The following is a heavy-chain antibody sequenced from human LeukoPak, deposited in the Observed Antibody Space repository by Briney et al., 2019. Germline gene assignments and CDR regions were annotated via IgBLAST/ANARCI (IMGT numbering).Heavy chain of an antibody. CDR3: ARDRDIVATYNWSDP. J-gene: IGHJ5*02. Sequence: GRSLRLSCAASGFTFSSYGMHWVRQAPGKGLEWVAVIWYDGSNKYYADSVKGRFTISRDNSKNTLYLQMNSLRAEDTAVYYCARDRDIVATYNWSDPWGQGTLVTVSS. CDR2: IWYDGSNK. D-gene: IGHD5-12*01. CDR1: GFTFSSYG. V-gene: IGHV3-33*01.